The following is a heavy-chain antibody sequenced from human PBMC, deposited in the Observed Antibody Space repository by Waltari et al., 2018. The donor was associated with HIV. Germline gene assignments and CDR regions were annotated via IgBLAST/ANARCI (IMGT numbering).Heavy chain of an antibody. J-gene: IGHJ6*02. V-gene: IGHV3-33*01. CDR2: VWKDGRNK. CDR3: ARDVQGYCAGERCFYGMDV. Sequence: QVQLVESGGGVVQPGRSLRLSCAASGFTVRNYGMHWVRQAPGKGLEGVAVVWKDGRNKYYGDSGKGRFTISRDNSKNTLELQMNSLRAEDTAVYYCARDVQGYCAGERCFYGMDVWGQGTTVTVSS. CDR1: GFTVRNYG. D-gene: IGHD2-8*02.